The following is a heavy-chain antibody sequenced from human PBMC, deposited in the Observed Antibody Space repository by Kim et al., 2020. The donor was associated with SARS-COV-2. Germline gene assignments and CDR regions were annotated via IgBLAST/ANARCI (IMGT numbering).Heavy chain of an antibody. CDR1: GFTFSSYG. V-gene: IGHV3-30*18. D-gene: IGHD6-13*01. CDR2: ISYDGSNK. CDR3: AKDLEEAAASVYYYYYGMDV. J-gene: IGHJ6*02. Sequence: GGSLRLSCAASGFTFSSYGMHWVRQAPGKGLEWVAVISYDGSNKYYADSVKGRFTISRDNSKNTLYLQMNSLRAEDTAVYYCAKDLEEAAASVYYYYYGMDVWGQGTTVTVSS.